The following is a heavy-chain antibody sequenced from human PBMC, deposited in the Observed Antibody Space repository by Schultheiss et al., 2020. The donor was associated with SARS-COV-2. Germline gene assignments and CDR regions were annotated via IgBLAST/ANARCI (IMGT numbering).Heavy chain of an antibody. CDR3: AMINWNYWFDP. CDR1: GGSISSSSYY. D-gene: IGHD1-1*01. CDR2: IYYSGST. V-gene: IGHV4-39*07. Sequence: SQTLSLTCSVSGGSISSSSYYWGWIRQPPGKGLEWIGYIYYSGSTYYNPSLKSRVTISVDTSKNQFSLKLSSVTAADTAVYYCAMINWNYWFDPWGQGTLVTVSS. J-gene: IGHJ5*02.